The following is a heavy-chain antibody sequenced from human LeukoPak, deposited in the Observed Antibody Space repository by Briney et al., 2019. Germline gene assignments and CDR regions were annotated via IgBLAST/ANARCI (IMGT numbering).Heavy chain of an antibody. Sequence: ASVKVSCKASGGTFSSYAISWVRQAPGQGLEWMGGIIPIFGTANYAQKFQGRVTITADESTSTAYMELSSLRSEDTAVYYCARSRLMGGMATITGYFDYWGQGTLVTVSS. CDR2: IIPIFGTA. V-gene: IGHV1-69*13. CDR3: ARSRLMGGMATITGYFDY. D-gene: IGHD5-24*01. J-gene: IGHJ4*02. CDR1: GGTFSSYA.